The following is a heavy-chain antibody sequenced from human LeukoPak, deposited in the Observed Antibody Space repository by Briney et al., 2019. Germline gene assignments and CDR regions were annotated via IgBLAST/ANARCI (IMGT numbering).Heavy chain of an antibody. CDR3: ARDQGRITIFGVVPNWFDP. CDR2: INPNSGGT. Sequence: ASVKVSCKASGYTFTGYYMHWVRQAPGQGLEWMGWINPNSGGTNYAQKFQGGVTMTRDTSISTAYMELSRLRSDDTAVYYCARDQGRITIFGVVPNWFDPWGQGTLVTVSS. V-gene: IGHV1-2*02. CDR1: GYTFTGYY. J-gene: IGHJ5*02. D-gene: IGHD3-3*01.